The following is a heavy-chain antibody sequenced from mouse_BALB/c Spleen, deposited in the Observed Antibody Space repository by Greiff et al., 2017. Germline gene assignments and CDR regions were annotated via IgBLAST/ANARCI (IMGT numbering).Heavy chain of an antibody. V-gene: IGHV5-12-2*01. CDR1: GFTFSSYT. D-gene: IGHD1-1*01. CDR3: ARLYYGSSPHAMDY. J-gene: IGHJ4*01. Sequence: EVQLVESGGGLVQPGGSLKLSCAASGFTFSSYTMSWVRQTPEKRLEWVAYISNGGGSTYYPDTVKGRFTISRDNAKNTLYLQMSSLKSEDTAMYYCARLYYGSSPHAMDYWGQGTSVTVSS. CDR2: ISNGGGST.